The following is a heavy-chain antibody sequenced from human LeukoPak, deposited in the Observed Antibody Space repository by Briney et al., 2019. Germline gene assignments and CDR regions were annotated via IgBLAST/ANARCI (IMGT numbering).Heavy chain of an antibody. V-gene: IGHV4-59*01. Sequence: SETLSLTCTASGGSISTYYWSWIRQPPGKGLEWIGYIYYSGSTNYNPSLKSRVTISVDTSKNQFSLKLSSVTAADTAVYYCAKDRGIYGDLIFDYWGQGTLVTVSS. CDR2: IYYSGST. CDR3: AKDRGIYGDLIFDY. J-gene: IGHJ4*02. CDR1: GGSISTYY. D-gene: IGHD4-17*01.